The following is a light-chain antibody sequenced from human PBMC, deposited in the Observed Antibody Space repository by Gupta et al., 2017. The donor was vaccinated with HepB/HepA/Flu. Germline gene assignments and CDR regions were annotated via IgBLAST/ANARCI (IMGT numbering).Light chain of an antibody. Sequence: EIVLTQSPGTLPLSPGERATLSCRASQSVRSNYLAWYQQKPGQAPRLLIYGATSRASGTPDRFTGSGSGTDFTLTISRLEPEDFAVYCCQQYGSSPITFGQGTRLEIK. J-gene: IGKJ5*01. CDR3: QQYGSSPIT. V-gene: IGKV3-20*01. CDR1: QSVRSNY. CDR2: GAT.